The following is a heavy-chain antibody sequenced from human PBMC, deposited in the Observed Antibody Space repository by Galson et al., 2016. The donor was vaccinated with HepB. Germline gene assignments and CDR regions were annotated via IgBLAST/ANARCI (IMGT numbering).Heavy chain of an antibody. CDR3: ARQSRLGLRPKGMDV. CDR2: IYYTGST. CDR1: GGSFTDYP. V-gene: IGHV4-59*01. Sequence: LSLTCALSGGSFTDYPWSWIRQPPGKGLEWIGYIYYTGSTNYSPSLKSRVIISIDRSNNQFSLKLRSVTAADTAVYYCARQSRLGLRPKGMDVWGQGTTVTVSS. D-gene: IGHD3/OR15-3a*01. J-gene: IGHJ6*02.